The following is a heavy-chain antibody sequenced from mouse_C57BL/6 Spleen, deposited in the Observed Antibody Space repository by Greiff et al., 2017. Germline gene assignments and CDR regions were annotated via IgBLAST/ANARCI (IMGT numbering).Heavy chain of an antibody. Sequence: VQLQQSGAELVKPGASVKLSCTASGFNIKDYYMHWVKQRTEQGLEWIGRIDPEDGETKYAPNFQGKATITADTSSNTAYLQLSSLTSEDTAFSSCASGFNWDGFAYWGQGTLVTVSA. CDR1: GFNIKDYY. J-gene: IGHJ3*01. V-gene: IGHV14-2*01. CDR2: IDPEDGET. CDR3: ASGFNWDGFAY. D-gene: IGHD4-1*02.